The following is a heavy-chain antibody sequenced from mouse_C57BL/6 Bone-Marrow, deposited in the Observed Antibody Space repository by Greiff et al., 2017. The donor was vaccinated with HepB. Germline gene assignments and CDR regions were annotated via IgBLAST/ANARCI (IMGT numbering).Heavy chain of an antibody. V-gene: IGHV5-6*02. CDR2: ISSGGSYT. J-gene: IGHJ3*01. Sequence: EVKLMESGGDLVKPGGSLKLSCAASGFTFSSYGMSWVRQTPDKRLEWVATISSGGSYTYYPDSVKGRFTISRDNAKNTLYLQMSSLKSEDTAMYYCARRDYYDYTWFAYWGQGTLVTVSA. CDR1: GFTFSSYG. D-gene: IGHD2-4*01. CDR3: ARRDYYDYTWFAY.